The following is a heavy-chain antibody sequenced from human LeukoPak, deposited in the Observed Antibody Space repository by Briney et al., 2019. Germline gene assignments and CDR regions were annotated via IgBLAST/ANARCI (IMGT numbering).Heavy chain of an antibody. CDR3: AKDRITIFSYGMDV. CDR2: ISGDGGSI. J-gene: IGHJ6*02. D-gene: IGHD3-9*01. CDR1: GFTFDDYA. V-gene: IGHV3-43*02. Sequence: GGSLRLSCAASGFTFDDYAMHWVRQAPGKGLEWVSLISGDGGSIYYADSVKGRFTISRDNSKNSLYLQMNSLTTEDTALYYCAKDRITIFSYGMDVWGQGTTVTVSS.